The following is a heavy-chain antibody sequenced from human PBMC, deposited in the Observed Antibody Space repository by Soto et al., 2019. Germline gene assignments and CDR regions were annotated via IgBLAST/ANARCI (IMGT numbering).Heavy chain of an antibody. CDR2: ISGSGGST. CDR1: GFTFSSYA. D-gene: IGHD1-26*01. J-gene: IGHJ4*02. V-gene: IGHV3-23*01. Sequence: EVLLLESGGGLVQPGGSLRLSCAASGFTFSSYAMSWVRQAPGKGLEWVSAISGSGGSTYYADSVKGRFTISRDNSKNTLYLQMNSLRAEDTAVYYCAKGRGYSGSYWHYWGQGTLVTVSS. CDR3: AKGRGYSGSYWHY.